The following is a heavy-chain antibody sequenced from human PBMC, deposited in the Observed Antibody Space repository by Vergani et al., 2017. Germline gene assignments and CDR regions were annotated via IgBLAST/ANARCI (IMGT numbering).Heavy chain of an antibody. D-gene: IGHD4-11*01. V-gene: IGHV4-34*01. Sequence: QVQLQQWGGGLLKPSETLSLTCVVNGGSFTSYHWTWIRQSPGEGLEWVGDIDHTGRPDYNPSLKSRLTMSVDKYRNQFSLTLNSVTATDTAIYFCARVYTETNGHLYYYYYMDVWGQGTAVTVS. CDR3: ARVYTETNGHLYYYYYMDV. CDR1: GGSFTSYH. CDR2: IDHTGRP. J-gene: IGHJ6*03.